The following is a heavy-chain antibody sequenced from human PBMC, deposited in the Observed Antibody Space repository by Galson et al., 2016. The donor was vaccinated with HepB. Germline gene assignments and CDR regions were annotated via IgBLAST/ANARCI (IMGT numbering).Heavy chain of an antibody. Sequence: SLRLSCAASGFSVSSNYLRWVRQAPGKGLEWVSVIFSAGTTYYADSVKGRFTISRDNSKNTLYLQMNSLRAEDTAVYYCARDSGSVSFDYWGQGTRVTVSP. D-gene: IGHD1-26*01. J-gene: IGHJ4*02. CDR2: IFSAGTT. CDR1: GFSVSSNY. V-gene: IGHV3-53*01. CDR3: ARDSGSVSFDY.